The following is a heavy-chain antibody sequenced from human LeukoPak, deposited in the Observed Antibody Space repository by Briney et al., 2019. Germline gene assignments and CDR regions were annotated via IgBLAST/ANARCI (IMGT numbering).Heavy chain of an antibody. V-gene: IGHV3-48*04. CDR1: GFIFYTYS. D-gene: IGHD4-23*01. Sequence: GGSLRLSCTASGFIFYTYSMNWVRQASGEGVGLGSYVSSSSRTIYYADYVKGRFTISRDNAKNSLYLQMNSLRAEDTAVYYCARDLGLYDYGGNIDFWGQGTLVTVSS. CDR2: VSSSSRTI. CDR3: ARDLGLYDYGGNIDF. J-gene: IGHJ4*02.